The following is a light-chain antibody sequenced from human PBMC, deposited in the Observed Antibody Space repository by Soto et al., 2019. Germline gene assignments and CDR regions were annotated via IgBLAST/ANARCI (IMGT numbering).Light chain of an antibody. J-gene: IGLJ1*01. V-gene: IGLV2-8*01. CDR2: EVN. Sequence: QSALTQPPSASGSPGQSVAISCTGTSSDDGGYNYVSWYQPHPGKAPKLMIFEVNKRPSGVPDRFSGSKSGNTASLTVSGLQAEDEADYYCSSYAGINNLGVFGTGAKLTVL. CDR1: SSDDGGYNY. CDR3: SSYAGINNLGV.